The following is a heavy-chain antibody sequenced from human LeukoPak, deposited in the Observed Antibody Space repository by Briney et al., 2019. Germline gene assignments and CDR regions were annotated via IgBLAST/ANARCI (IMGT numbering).Heavy chain of an antibody. CDR1: GFTVSSNY. J-gene: IGHJ6*02. V-gene: IGHV3-53*01. Sequence: GGSLRLSCAASGFTVSSNYMSWVRQAPGKGLEWVSVIYSGGSTCYADSVKGRFTISRDNSKNTLYLQMNSLRAEDTAVYYCARVRVDYGDSNYYYYGMDVWGQGTTVTVSS. D-gene: IGHD4-17*01. CDR3: ARVRVDYGDSNYYYYGMDV. CDR2: IYSGGST.